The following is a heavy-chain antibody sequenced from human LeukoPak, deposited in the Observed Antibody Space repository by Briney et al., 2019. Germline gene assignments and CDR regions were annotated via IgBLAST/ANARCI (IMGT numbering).Heavy chain of an antibody. Sequence: SEALSLTCAVYGGSFSGYYWSWIRQPPGKGLEWIGEINHSGSTNYNPSLKSRVTISVDTSKNQFSLKLSSVTAADTAVYYCARTGYCSSTSCYLRDYYYYYMDVWGKGTTVTVSS. CDR2: INHSGST. CDR3: ARTGYCSSTSCYLRDYYYYYMDV. J-gene: IGHJ6*03. V-gene: IGHV4-34*01. CDR1: GGSFSGYY. D-gene: IGHD2-2*01.